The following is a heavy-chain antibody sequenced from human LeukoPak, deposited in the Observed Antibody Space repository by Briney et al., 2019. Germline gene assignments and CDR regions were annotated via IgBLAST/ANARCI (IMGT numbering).Heavy chain of an antibody. D-gene: IGHD3-10*01. CDR1: GYTFTSYG. Sequence: ASVKVSCKASGYTFTSYGITWVRQAPGQGLEWMGWITAYNSNTNYAQKFQGRVTMTTDTSTNTAYMELSSLRSEDTAVYYCARGRLTMVHIGVNYYYYMDVWGKGTTVTVSS. CDR3: ARGRLTMVHIGVNYYYYMDV. V-gene: IGHV1-18*01. J-gene: IGHJ6*03. CDR2: ITAYNSNT.